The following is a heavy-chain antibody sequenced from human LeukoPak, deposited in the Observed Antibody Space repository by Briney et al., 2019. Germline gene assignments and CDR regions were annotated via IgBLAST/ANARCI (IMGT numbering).Heavy chain of an antibody. Sequence: SETLSFTCTVSGGSISSYYWSWIRQPPGEGLEWIGYIYYSGSTNYNPSLKSRVTISVDTSKNQFSLKLSSVTAADTAVYHCARGHYSSSWYVFDYWGQGTLVTVSS. J-gene: IGHJ4*02. V-gene: IGHV4-59*01. D-gene: IGHD6-13*01. CDR1: GGSISSYY. CDR2: IYYSGST. CDR3: ARGHYSSSWYVFDY.